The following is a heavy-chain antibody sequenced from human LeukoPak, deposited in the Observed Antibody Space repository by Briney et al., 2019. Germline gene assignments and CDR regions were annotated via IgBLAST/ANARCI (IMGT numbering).Heavy chain of an antibody. V-gene: IGHV1-18*01. CDR1: GYTFTSYG. Sequence: GASVKVSCTASGYTFTSYGISWVRQAPGQGLEWMGWISAYNGNTNYAQKLQGRDTMTTDTSTSTAYMELRSLRSDDTAVYYCARDCSSTSCYTRRFDPWGQGTLVTVSS. CDR3: ARDCSSTSCYTRRFDP. CDR2: ISAYNGNT. J-gene: IGHJ5*02. D-gene: IGHD2-2*02.